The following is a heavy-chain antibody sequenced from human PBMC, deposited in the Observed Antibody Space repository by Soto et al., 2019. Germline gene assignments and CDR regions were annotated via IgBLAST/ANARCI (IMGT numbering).Heavy chain of an antibody. Sequence: EVQRLESGGGLVQPGGSLRLSCAASGFTFSSYAMSWVRQAPGKGLEWVSALSGSGGSTYYADSVKGRFTVSRDNSKNTLYLQMNSLRAEDPAVDYCAKIAAKKNYFDYWGQGTLVTVSS. CDR2: LSGSGGST. V-gene: IGHV3-23*01. CDR1: GFTFSSYA. D-gene: IGHD2-21*01. CDR3: AKIAAKKNYFDY. J-gene: IGHJ4*02.